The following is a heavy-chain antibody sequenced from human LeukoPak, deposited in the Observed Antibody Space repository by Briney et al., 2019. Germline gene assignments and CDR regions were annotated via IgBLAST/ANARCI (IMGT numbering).Heavy chain of an antibody. V-gene: IGHV3-48*03. CDR3: ARAWGDSSGLGFDY. Sequence: QSGGSLRLSCAASGLTFSSYEMNWVRQAPGKGLEWVSYISSSGSTIYYADSVKGRFTISRDNAKNSLYLRMNSLRAEDTAVYYCARAWGDSSGLGFDYWGQGTLVTVSS. J-gene: IGHJ4*02. CDR2: ISSSGSTI. D-gene: IGHD3-22*01. CDR1: GLTFSSYE.